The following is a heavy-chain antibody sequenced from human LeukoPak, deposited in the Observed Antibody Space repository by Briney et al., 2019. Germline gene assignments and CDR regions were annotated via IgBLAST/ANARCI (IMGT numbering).Heavy chain of an antibody. CDR3: ARRGYCSSGSCPGFDS. V-gene: IGHV3-48*03. CDR2: IRSSGTTI. Sequence: GVPLTLLCGASGLLFSTYDMLGLRQARGKALEWLTYIRSSGTTISYAASEKGRFTISRDNAKNSLFLLMNSLRVEDTALYYCARRGYCSSGSCPGFDSWGQGALVTVSS. CDR1: GLLFSTYD. J-gene: IGHJ4*02. D-gene: IGHD2-15*01.